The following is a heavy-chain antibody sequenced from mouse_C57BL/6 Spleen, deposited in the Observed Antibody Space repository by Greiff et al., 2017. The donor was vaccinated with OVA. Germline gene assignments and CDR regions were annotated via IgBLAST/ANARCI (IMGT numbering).Heavy chain of an antibody. V-gene: IGHV1-69*01. CDR2: IDPSDSYT. CDR3: ARWWDVGYFDV. CDR1: GYTFTSYW. J-gene: IGHJ1*03. D-gene: IGHD1-1*02. Sequence: VQLQQPGAELVMPGASVKLSCKASGYTFTSYWMHWVKQRPGQGLEWIGEIDPSDSYTNYNQKFKGKSTLTVDKSSSTAYMQLSSLTSEDSAVYYCARWWDVGYFDVWGTGTTVTVSS.